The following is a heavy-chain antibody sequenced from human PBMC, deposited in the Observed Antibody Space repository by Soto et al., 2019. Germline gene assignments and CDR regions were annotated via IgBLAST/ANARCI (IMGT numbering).Heavy chain of an antibody. CDR2: IIPIFGTA. Sequence: AASVKVSCKASGGTFSSYAISWVRQAPGQGLEWMGGIIPIFGTANYAQKFQGRVTITADESTSTAYMELSSLRSEDTAVYYCARGTPYDSSGYFDYWGQGTLVTVSS. V-gene: IGHV1-69*13. J-gene: IGHJ4*02. CDR1: GGTFSSYA. CDR3: ARGTPYDSSGYFDY. D-gene: IGHD3-22*01.